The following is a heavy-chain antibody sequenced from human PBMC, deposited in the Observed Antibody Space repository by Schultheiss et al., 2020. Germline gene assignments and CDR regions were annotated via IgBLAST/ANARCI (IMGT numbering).Heavy chain of an antibody. CDR1: GFTFSPYA. CDR3: AREAYCSSTSCYYFDY. CDR2: ISYDGSNK. D-gene: IGHD2-2*01. J-gene: IGHJ4*02. Sequence: GESLKISCAASGFTFSPYAMNWVRQAPGKGLEWVAVISYDGSNKYYADSVKGRFTISRDNSKNTLYLQMNSLRAEDTAVYYCAREAYCSSTSCYYFDYWGQGTLVTVSA. V-gene: IGHV3-30*03.